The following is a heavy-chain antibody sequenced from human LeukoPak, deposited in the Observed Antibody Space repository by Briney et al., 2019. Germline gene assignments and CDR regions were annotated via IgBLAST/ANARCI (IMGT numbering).Heavy chain of an antibody. D-gene: IGHD3-22*01. J-gene: IGHJ4*02. CDR3: ARVAKLAGYYDSSGYWIDY. V-gene: IGHV3-48*04. CDR2: ISGSSNTI. Sequence: GGSLRLSCAASGFNFNNYAMNWVRQAPGEGLEWVSFISGSSNTIYYADSVKGRFTISRDNAKNSLYLQMNSLRAEDTAVYYCARVAKLAGYYDSSGYWIDYWGQGTLVTVSS. CDR1: GFNFNNYA.